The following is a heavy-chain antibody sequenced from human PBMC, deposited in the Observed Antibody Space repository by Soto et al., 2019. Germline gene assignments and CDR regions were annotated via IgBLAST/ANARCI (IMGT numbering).Heavy chain of an antibody. J-gene: IGHJ6*02. CDR3: ARAGCDGGSCYTLVGLRYGMDV. D-gene: IGHD2-15*01. CDR2: VSYDGNNK. Sequence: QVQLVESGGGVVQPGRSLRLSCAASGFTFSSYAMHWVRQAPGKGLEWVAVVSYDGNNKYYAYSVKGRFTISRDNSKXTXYXQLXSLRAEDTAVYYCARAGCDGGSCYTLVGLRYGMDVWGQGTTVTVSS. V-gene: IGHV3-30-3*01. CDR1: GFTFSSYA.